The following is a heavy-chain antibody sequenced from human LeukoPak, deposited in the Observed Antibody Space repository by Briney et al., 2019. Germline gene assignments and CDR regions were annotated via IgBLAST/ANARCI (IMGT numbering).Heavy chain of an antibody. V-gene: IGHV3-23*01. CDR3: AKDLSQILWFGELSYYYYGMDV. CDR1: GFIVSGDF. D-gene: IGHD3-10*01. J-gene: IGHJ6*02. Sequence: PGGSLRLSCAASGFIVSGDFMSWVRQAPGKGLGWVSGISASGGSTYYADSVKGRFTISRDNSKNTLYLQMNSLRAEDTAVYYCAKDLSQILWFGELSYYYYGMDVWGQGTTVTVSS. CDR2: ISASGGST.